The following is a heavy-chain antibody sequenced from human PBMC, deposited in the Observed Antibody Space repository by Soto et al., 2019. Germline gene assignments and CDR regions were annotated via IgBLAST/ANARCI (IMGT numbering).Heavy chain of an antibody. J-gene: IGHJ3*01. CDR3: ARVVYALSGDAFDX. V-gene: IGHV6-1*01. CDR1: GDSVSRKSAT. Sequence: SQTLSLTCAISGDSVSRKSATWNWIRQSPSIGIECLGSKYYTSKWYNDYALSVKSRITINRDTSKNQFSLQLNSVTPEDTAVYYCARVVYALSGDAFDXWGKGTMVTVS. D-gene: IGHD2-8*02. CDR2: KYYTSKWYN.